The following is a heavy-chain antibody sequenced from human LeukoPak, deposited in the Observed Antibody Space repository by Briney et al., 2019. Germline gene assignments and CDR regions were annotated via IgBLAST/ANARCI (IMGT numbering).Heavy chain of an antibody. CDR3: ARGPDSSGYYFS. D-gene: IGHD3-22*01. J-gene: IGHJ5*02. CDR1: GGSISSYY. Sequence: PSETLSLTCTVSGGSISSYYWSWIRQPPGKGLEWIGYIYNSGSTNYNPSLKSRVTISVDTSKNQFSLKLSSVTAADTAVYYCARGPDSSGYYFSWGQGTLVTVSS. V-gene: IGHV4-59*01. CDR2: IYNSGST.